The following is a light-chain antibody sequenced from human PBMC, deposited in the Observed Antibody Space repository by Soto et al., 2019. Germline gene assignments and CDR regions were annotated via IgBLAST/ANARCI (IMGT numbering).Light chain of an antibody. V-gene: IGLV2-18*01. Sequence: QSALTQPPSVSGSPGQSVTISCTGINNDVGGYNRVSWYQQPSGTAPKLMIYEVINRPSGVPNRFSGSRSGDTASLTISGLQAEDEADYYCCLYISSSNWVFGGGTKLTVL. J-gene: IGLJ3*02. CDR2: EVI. CDR3: CLYISSSNWV. CDR1: NNDVGGYNR.